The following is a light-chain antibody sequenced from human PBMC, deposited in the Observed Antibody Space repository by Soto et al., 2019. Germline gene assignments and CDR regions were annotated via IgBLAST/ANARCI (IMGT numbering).Light chain of an antibody. J-gene: IGLJ2*01. CDR3: EAWDGSLNAVL. CDR2: SNN. Sequence: QAVVTQPPSASGAPGQRVTISCSGSSSNIGTNTVNWYQHLPGSAPKLLIYSNNQRPSGVPDRFSGSQSGTSASLAISELQPDDEADYYCEAWDGSLNAVLFGGGTKLTVL. V-gene: IGLV1-44*01. CDR1: SSNIGTNT.